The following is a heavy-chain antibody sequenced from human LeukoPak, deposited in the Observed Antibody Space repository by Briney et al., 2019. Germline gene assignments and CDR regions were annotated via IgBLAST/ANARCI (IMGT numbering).Heavy chain of an antibody. J-gene: IGHJ5*02. CDR1: GFTFSSYW. CDR3: ARRYAYSRPSNWFDP. CDR2: INSDGSST. Sequence: GGSLRLSCAASGFTFSSYWMHWVRQAPGKGLVWVSRINSDGSSTSYADSVKGRFTISRDNAKNTLYLQMNSLRAEDTAVYYCARRYAYSRPSNWFDPWGQGTLATVSS. V-gene: IGHV3-74*01. D-gene: IGHD6-13*01.